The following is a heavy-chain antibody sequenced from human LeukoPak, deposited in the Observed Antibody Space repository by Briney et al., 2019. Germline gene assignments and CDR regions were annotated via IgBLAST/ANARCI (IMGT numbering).Heavy chain of an antibody. CDR1: GGTFSSYA. V-gene: IGHV1-69*04. CDR3: ARDQGTYYFDY. Sequence: ASVKVSCKASGGTFSSYAIGWARQAPGQGLEWMGRIIPILGIANYAQKFQGRVTITADKSTSTAYMELSSLRSEDTAVYYCARDQGTYYFDYWGQGTLVTVSS. J-gene: IGHJ4*02. CDR2: IIPILGIA.